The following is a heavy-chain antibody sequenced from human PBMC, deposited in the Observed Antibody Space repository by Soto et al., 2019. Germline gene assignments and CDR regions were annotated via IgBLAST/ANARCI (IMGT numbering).Heavy chain of an antibody. CDR1: GDTFSRYE. CDR3: TGGGGGTPILPHF. CDR2: MNPHSRTT. D-gene: IGHD3-3*01. J-gene: IGHJ4*02. V-gene: IGHV1-8*01. Sequence: QVQLVQSGAEVKRPGASVKVSCKSSGDTFSRYEINWVRQGPGQGLEWMGWMNPHSRTTGLAQKFQGRLTLSRETSITTAYLELTSLRSDDTAVYYCTGGGGGTPILPHFWGQGTLVTVSS.